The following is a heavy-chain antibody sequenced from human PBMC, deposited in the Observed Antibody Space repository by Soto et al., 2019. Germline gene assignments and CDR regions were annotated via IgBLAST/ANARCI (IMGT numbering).Heavy chain of an antibody. J-gene: IGHJ5*01. CDR2: VYHNGGA. CDR3: GRVVEGATRHTDPDS. CDR1: GVSIHNSHSF. Sequence: GSLSLTCTVSGVSIHNSHSFWAWIRQPPGKGLEFIGSVYHNGGAHYNSSLKSRVTISVDTAHNQVSLRMRSLTAADTAVYYCGRVVEGATRHTDPDSWGQGILVTVSS. V-gene: IGHV4-39*01. D-gene: IGHD2-21*01.